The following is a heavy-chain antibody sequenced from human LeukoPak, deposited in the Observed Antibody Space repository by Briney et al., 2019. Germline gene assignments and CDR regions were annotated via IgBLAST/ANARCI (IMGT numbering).Heavy chain of an antibody. J-gene: IGHJ2*01. CDR2: IYTSGST. Sequence: SETLSLTCTVSGGSISSYYWSWIRQPAGKGLEWIGRIYTSGSTNYNPSLKSRVTMSVDTSKNQFSLQLNSVTPEDTAVYYCAREEADNWDYWYFDLWGRGTLVTVSS. D-gene: IGHD1-20*01. V-gene: IGHV4-4*07. CDR1: GGSISSYY. CDR3: AREEADNWDYWYFDL.